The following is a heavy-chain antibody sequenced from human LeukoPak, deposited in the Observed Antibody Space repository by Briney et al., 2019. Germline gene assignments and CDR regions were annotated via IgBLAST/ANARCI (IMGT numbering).Heavy chain of an antibody. CDR1: GFTFSSYS. V-gene: IGHV3-21*01. Sequence: GGSLRLSCAASGFTFSSYSMNWVRQAPGKGLEWVSSISSSSSYIYYADSVKGRFTISRDNAKNSLYLQMNSLRAEDTAVYYCARPRGVRGVIVPIFDYWGQGTLVTVSS. CDR2: ISSSSSYI. CDR3: ARPRGVRGVIVPIFDY. D-gene: IGHD3-10*01. J-gene: IGHJ4*02.